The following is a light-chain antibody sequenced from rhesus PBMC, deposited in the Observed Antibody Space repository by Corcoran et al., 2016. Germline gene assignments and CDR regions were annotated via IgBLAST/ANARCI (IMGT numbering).Light chain of an antibody. Sequence: DIQMTQSPSSLSASVGDRVTITCQASQAISNNLAWYQQKPGKVPELLIYDASTLQSGVTSRFSGSGSGTDFTLTISSLQPEDFATYYCQHGYDIPWTFGQGSKVEIK. CDR1: QAISNN. CDR3: QHGYDIPWT. CDR2: DAS. V-gene: IGKV1-25*01. J-gene: IGKJ1*01.